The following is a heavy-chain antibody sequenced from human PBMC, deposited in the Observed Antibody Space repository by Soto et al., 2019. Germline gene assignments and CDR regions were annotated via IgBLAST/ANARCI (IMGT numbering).Heavy chain of an antibody. CDR2: IIPIFGTA. CDR3: ARDREAIFGVVIQYYFDY. D-gene: IGHD3-3*01. V-gene: IGHV1-69*13. CDR1: GGTFSSHA. J-gene: IGHJ4*02. Sequence: GASLKVSCKASGGTFSSHAISWVRQAPGQGLEWMGGIIPIFGTANYAQKFQGRVTITADESTSTAYMELSSLRSEDTAVYYCARDREAIFGVVIQYYFDYWGQGTLVTVSS.